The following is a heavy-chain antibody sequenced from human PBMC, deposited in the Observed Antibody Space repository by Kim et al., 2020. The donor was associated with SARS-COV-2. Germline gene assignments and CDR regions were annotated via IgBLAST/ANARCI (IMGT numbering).Heavy chain of an antibody. Sequence: GGSLRLSCAASGFTFSSYGMHWVRQAPGKGLAWVAVISYDGSNKYYADSVKGRFTISRDNSKNTLYLQMNSLRAEDTAVYYCAKAGSNQLLEYAFDYWGQGTLVTVSS. J-gene: IGHJ4*02. CDR3: AKAGSNQLLEYAFDY. CDR2: ISYDGSNK. V-gene: IGHV3-30*18. D-gene: IGHD2-2*01. CDR1: GFTFSSYG.